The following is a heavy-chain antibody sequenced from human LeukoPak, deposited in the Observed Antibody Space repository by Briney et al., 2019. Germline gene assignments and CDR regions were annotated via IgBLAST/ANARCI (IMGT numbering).Heavy chain of an antibody. D-gene: IGHD6-13*01. CDR2: IIPIFGTA. J-gene: IGHJ4*02. CDR1: GGTFSSYA. CDR3: ARDGIHSSSWFHYFDY. V-gene: IGHV1-69*13. Sequence: GASVKVSCKASGGTFSSYAISWVRQAPGQGLEWMGGIIPIFGTANYAQKFQGRVTITADESTSTAYMELSSLRSEDTAVYYCARDGIHSSSWFHYFDYWGQGTLVTVSS.